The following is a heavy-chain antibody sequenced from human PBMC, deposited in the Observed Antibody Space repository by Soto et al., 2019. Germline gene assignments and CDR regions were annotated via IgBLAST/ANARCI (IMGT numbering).Heavy chain of an antibody. Sequence: GASVKVSCKASGGTFSSYAISWVRQAPGQGLEWMGGIIPIFGTANYAQKFQGRVTITADESTSTAYMELSSLRSEDTAVYYCARAGTTGTTLFYWFDPWGQGTLVTVS. CDR2: IIPIFGTA. V-gene: IGHV1-69*13. CDR3: ARAGTTGTTLFYWFDP. D-gene: IGHD1-1*01. CDR1: GGTFSSYA. J-gene: IGHJ5*02.